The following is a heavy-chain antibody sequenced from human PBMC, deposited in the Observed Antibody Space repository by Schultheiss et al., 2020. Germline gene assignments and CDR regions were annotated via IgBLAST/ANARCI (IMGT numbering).Heavy chain of an antibody. Sequence: SETLSLTCADSGGSISSGGYSWSWIRQPPGKGLEWIGYIYHSGSTNYNPSLKSRVTISVDKSKNQFSLKLSSVTAADTAVYYCARGGYSYGYGPYYYYYYGMDVWGQGTTVTVSS. CDR3: ARGGYSYGYGPYYYYYYGMDV. CDR2: IYHSGST. CDR1: GGSISSGGYS. J-gene: IGHJ6*02. V-gene: IGHV4-30-2*01. D-gene: IGHD5-18*01.